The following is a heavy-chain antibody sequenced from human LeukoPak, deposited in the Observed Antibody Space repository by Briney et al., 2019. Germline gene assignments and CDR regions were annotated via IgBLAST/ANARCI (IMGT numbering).Heavy chain of an antibody. V-gene: IGHV3-30-3*01. J-gene: IGHJ4*02. CDR3: ARGDIVVDAPFDY. Sequence: LGGSLRLSCAASGFTFSSYAMHWVRQAPGKGLEWVAVISYDGSNKYYADSVKGRFTISRDNSKNTLYLQMNSLRAEDTAVYYCARGDIVVDAPFDYWGQGTLVTVSS. CDR1: GFTFSSYA. D-gene: IGHD2-15*01. CDR2: ISYDGSNK.